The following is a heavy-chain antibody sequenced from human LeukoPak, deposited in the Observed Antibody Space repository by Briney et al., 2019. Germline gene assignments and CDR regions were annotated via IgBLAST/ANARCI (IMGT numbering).Heavy chain of an antibody. D-gene: IGHD4-17*01. CDR3: ARDPATVTSCFDC. Sequence: GGSLRLSCAASGNYWMHWVRQAPGKGLVWVSHINSDGSWTSYADSVKGRFSISRDNSKNTLYLQMSSLKVEDTAIYYCARDPATVTSCFDCWGQGTLVTVSS. CDR2: INSDGSWT. CDR1: GNYW. J-gene: IGHJ4*02. V-gene: IGHV3-74*01.